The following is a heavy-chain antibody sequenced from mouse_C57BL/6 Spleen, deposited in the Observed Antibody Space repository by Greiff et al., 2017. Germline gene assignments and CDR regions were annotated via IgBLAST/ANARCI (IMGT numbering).Heavy chain of an antibody. Sequence: QVQLQQPGAELVRPGSSVKLSCKASGYTFTSYWMHWVKQRPIQGLEWIGNIDPSDSDTHYNQKFKDKATLTVDKSSSTAYMQLSSLTSEDSAVYYCAVLGRAYWGQGTLVTVSA. V-gene: IGHV1-52*01. CDR1: GYTFTSYW. CDR3: AVLGRAY. J-gene: IGHJ3*01. D-gene: IGHD4-1*01. CDR2: IDPSDSDT.